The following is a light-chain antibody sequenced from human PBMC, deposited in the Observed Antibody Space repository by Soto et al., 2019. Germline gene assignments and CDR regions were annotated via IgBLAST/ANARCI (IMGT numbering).Light chain of an antibody. Sequence: QSVLTRTAPVSGYHGEKIRIFCTGTSSDVGGYNYVSWYQQHPGKAPKLMIYDVSNRPSGVSNRFSGSKSGNTASLTISGLQAEDEADYYCSSYTSSFYVFGTGTKVTVL. CDR1: SSDVGGYNY. J-gene: IGLJ1*01. V-gene: IGLV2-14*01. CDR2: DVS. CDR3: SSYTSSFYV.